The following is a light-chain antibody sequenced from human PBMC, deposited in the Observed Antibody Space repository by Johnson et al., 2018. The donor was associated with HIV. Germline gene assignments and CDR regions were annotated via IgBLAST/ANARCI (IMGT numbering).Light chain of an antibody. CDR3: GTGDSSLIAGGV. J-gene: IGLJ1*01. V-gene: IGLV1-51*02. CDR1: SSNIGNNY. Sequence: QSVLTQPPSVSAAPGQKVTISCSGSSSNIGNNYVSWYQQLPGTAPKLLIYESNKRPSGIPDRFSGSKSGTSATLGITGLQTGDEADYYCGTGDSSLIAGGVFGTGTKVTVL. CDR2: ESN.